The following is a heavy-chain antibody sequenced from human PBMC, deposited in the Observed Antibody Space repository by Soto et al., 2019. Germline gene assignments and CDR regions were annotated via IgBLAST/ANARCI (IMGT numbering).Heavy chain of an antibody. D-gene: IGHD2-2*01. V-gene: IGHV4-59*08. J-gene: IGHJ4*02. CDR2: IYYSGST. Sequence: SETLSLTCTVSGGSISSYYWSWIRQPAGKGLEWIGYIYYSGSTNYNPSLKSRVTISVDTSKNQFSLKLSSVTAADTAVYYCARLSGGSVVPAYYFDYWGQGTLVTVSS. CDR1: GGSISSYY. CDR3: ARLSGGSVVPAYYFDY.